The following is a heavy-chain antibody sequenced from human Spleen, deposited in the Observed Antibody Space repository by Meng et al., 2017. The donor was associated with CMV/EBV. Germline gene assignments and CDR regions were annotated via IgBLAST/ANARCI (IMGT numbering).Heavy chain of an antibody. D-gene: IGHD6-6*01. CDR3: ARGFPIYSRSSCDFDY. CDR1: GFTFSTYG. CDR2: IRHDGTKK. Sequence: GESLKISCAAFGFTFSTYGMVWVRQAPGKGLEWVAFIRHDGTKKYFADSVKGRFTISRDNSKNTLYLQVNSLRSEDTAVYYCARGFPIYSRSSCDFDYWGQGTLVTVSS. J-gene: IGHJ4*02. V-gene: IGHV3-30*02.